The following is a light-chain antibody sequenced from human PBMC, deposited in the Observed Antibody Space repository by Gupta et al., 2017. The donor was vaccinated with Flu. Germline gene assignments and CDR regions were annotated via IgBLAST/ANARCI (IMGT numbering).Light chain of an antibody. Sequence: DIQLTQSQSSLSASVGDRVTITCRASQRISSYLNWYQQKPGKAPKLLLYAASRFKIGVPSRFSGSGSGTDFTLTISSRQLEDFATSSCQRRNSTPNTFGGGTKLEIK. CDR3: QRRNSTPNT. V-gene: IGKV1-39*01. CDR1: QRISSY. CDR2: AAS. J-gene: IGKJ4*01.